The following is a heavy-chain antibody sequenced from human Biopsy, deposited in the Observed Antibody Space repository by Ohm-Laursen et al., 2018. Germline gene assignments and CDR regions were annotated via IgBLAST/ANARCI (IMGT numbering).Heavy chain of an antibody. Sequence: SVKVSCKASGYSFTSYYMHWARQAPGQGLEWMGIINPSGGSRDYAQKFQGRVTMTRDTSTSTVYMELISLRSDDTAVYYCAKGGHKAWLDSWGQGALVTVSS. CDR2: INPSGGSR. CDR1: GYSFTSYY. J-gene: IGHJ5*01. V-gene: IGHV1-46*01. D-gene: IGHD1-26*01. CDR3: AKGGHKAWLDS.